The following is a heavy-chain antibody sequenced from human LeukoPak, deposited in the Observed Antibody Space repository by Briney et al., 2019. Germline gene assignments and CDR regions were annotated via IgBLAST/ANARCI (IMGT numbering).Heavy chain of an antibody. CDR3: ARDAGRITIFGVVTSGWAFDI. CDR2: IGAYNGNT. Sequence: ASVKVSCKASGYTFTSYGISWVRQAPGQGLEGMGWIGAYNGNTNYGQKLQGRVTMTTDTSTSTAYMELRSLRSDDTAVYYCARDAGRITIFGVVTSGWAFDIWGQGTMVTVSS. J-gene: IGHJ3*02. V-gene: IGHV1-18*01. D-gene: IGHD3-3*01. CDR1: GYTFTSYG.